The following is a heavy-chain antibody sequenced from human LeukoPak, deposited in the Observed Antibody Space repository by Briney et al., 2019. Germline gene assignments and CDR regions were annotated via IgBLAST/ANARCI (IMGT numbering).Heavy chain of an antibody. J-gene: IGHJ3*02. CDR1: GGSITNSY. Sequence: SETLSLTCTVSGGSITNSYWNWIRQSPGKGLERIGYINYSGSTNYNPSLKSRVTISVDTSKNQFSLKLSSVTAADTAVYFCARDPLSTNDFDIWGQGTMVTVSS. V-gene: IGHV4-59*01. CDR3: ARDPLSTNDFDI. D-gene: IGHD1-1*01. CDR2: INYSGST.